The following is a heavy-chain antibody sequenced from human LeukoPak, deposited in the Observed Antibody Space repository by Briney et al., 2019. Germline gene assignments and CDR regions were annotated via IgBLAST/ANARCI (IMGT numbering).Heavy chain of an antibody. Sequence: ASVKVSCKASGYIFTGYYMHWVRQAPGQGVEGMGWINPNSGGTNSAQKFQGRVTMTRDTSISTAYMELSGLTSDDTAVYYCARHPYSGSYHFDYWGQGTLVTVSS. D-gene: IGHD1-26*01. J-gene: IGHJ4*02. CDR2: INPNSGGT. CDR1: GYIFTGYY. CDR3: ARHPYSGSYHFDY. V-gene: IGHV1-2*02.